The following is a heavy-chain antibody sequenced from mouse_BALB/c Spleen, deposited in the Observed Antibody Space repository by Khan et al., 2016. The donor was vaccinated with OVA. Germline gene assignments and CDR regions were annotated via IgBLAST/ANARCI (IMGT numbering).Heavy chain of an antibody. CDR3: TRLGTTGWFAY. D-gene: IGHD2-13*01. J-gene: IGHJ3*01. CDR2: IDPFNGGT. CDR1: GYSFTNYY. V-gene: IGHV1S135*01. Sequence: EVQLVESGPELMKPGASVKISCTASGYSFTNYYIHWVKQSHGPSLEWIGYIDPFNGGTNYNQKFKGTATLTVDKSSSTAYMHLSSLTSEDSAVYYCTRLGTTGWFAYWGQGTLVTVSA.